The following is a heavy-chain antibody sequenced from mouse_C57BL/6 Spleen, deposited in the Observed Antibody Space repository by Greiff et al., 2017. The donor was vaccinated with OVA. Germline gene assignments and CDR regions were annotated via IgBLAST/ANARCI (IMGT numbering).Heavy chain of an antibody. J-gene: IGHJ4*01. Sequence: VQLQQPGAELVRPGSSVKLSCKASGYTFTSYWMHWVKQRPIQGLEWIGNIDPSDSETHYNQKFKDKATLTVDKSSSTAYMQLSSLTSEDSAVYYCARGNWEKEYAMDYWGQGTSVTVSS. V-gene: IGHV1-52*01. CDR1: GYTFTSYW. CDR3: ARGNWEKEYAMDY. CDR2: IDPSDSET. D-gene: IGHD4-1*01.